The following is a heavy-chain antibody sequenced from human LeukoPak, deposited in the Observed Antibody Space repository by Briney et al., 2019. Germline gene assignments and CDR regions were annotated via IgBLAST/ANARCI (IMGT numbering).Heavy chain of an antibody. V-gene: IGHV1-18*01. J-gene: IGHJ4*02. CDR1: GYTFTSYG. Sequence: ASVKVSCKASGYTFTSYGISWVRQAPGQGLEWMEWISTYNGNTNYAQKLQGRVTLTTDTSTSTAYMELRSLRSDDTAVYYCARDRGDSSGYSNFDYWGQGTLVTVSS. D-gene: IGHD3-22*01. CDR3: ARDRGDSSGYSNFDY. CDR2: ISTYNGNT.